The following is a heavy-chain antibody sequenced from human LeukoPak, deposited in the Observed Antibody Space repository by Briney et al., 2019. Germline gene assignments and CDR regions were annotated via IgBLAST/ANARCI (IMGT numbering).Heavy chain of an antibody. CDR1: GGTFSSYV. V-gene: IGHV1-69*05. Sequence: GASVKVSCKASGGTFSSYVISWVRQAPGQGLEWMGGIIPIFGTANYAQKFQGRVTITTDKSTSTAYMELSSLRSEDTAVYYCARNRSYYDSGVYSSFDYWGKGTLVTVSS. D-gene: IGHD3-22*01. J-gene: IGHJ4*02. CDR2: IIPIFGTA. CDR3: ARNRSYYDSGVYSSFDY.